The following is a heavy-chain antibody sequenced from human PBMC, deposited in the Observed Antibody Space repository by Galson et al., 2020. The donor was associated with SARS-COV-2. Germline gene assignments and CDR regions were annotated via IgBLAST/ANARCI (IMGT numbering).Heavy chain of an antibody. D-gene: IGHD5-12*01. J-gene: IGHJ4*02. CDR2: ISHDGSTK. Sequence: GGSLRLSCAVSGFSFSEYGMHWVRQAPGKGLEWVAVISHDGSTKHYVDSVKGRFTISRDNFRKTMFLQMDRLRPEDTAVYFCAKLNSGYDLDGRIGYFDHWGQGTLVTVSS. CDR3: AKLNSGYDLDGRIGYFDH. V-gene: IGHV3-30*18. CDR1: GFSFSEYG.